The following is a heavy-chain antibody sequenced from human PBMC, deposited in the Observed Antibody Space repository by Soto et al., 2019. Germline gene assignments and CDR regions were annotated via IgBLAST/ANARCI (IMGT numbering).Heavy chain of an antibody. CDR3: ARIFGGRPYYYYYGMDV. J-gene: IGHJ6*02. D-gene: IGHD3-16*01. CDR1: GYTFTSYY. CDR2: INPSGGST. Sequence: ASVKVSCKASGYTFTSYYMHWVRQAPGQGLEWMGIINPSGGSTSYAQKFQGRVTMTRDTSTSTVYMELSSLRSEDTGVYYCARIFGGRPYYYYYGMDVWGQGTAVTVSS. V-gene: IGHV1-46*01.